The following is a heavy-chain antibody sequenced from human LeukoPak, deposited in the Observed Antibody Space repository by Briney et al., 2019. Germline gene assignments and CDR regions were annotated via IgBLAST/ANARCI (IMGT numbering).Heavy chain of an antibody. Sequence: PGGSLRLSCAASGFTFSSYGMHWVRQAPGKGLEWVAFIRYDGSNKYYADSVKGRFTISRDKSKNTLYLQMNSLRAEDTAMYYCAKDGLRYYDSSGYGTGGLFDYWGQGTLVTVSP. D-gene: IGHD3-22*01. CDR2: IRYDGSNK. V-gene: IGHV3-30*02. CDR1: GFTFSSYG. CDR3: AKDGLRYYDSSGYGTGGLFDY. J-gene: IGHJ4*02.